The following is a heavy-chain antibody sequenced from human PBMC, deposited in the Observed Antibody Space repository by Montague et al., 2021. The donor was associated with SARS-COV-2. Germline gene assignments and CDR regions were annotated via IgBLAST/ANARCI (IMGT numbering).Heavy chain of an antibody. J-gene: IGHJ6*03. CDR3: ARLDDGVVPSPILGVGPYYSYYYMDV. V-gene: IGHV4-34*01. Sequence: SETLSLTCAVSGGSFSGNYWSWVRQPPGEGLQWIGEINQSGDINYNPSLKSRVTISVDTSRNQFSLELTSVTAADTAVYYCARLDDGVVPSPILGVGPYYSYYYMDVWGKGTTVTVSS. CDR1: GGSFSGNY. D-gene: IGHD3-10*01. CDR2: INQSGDI.